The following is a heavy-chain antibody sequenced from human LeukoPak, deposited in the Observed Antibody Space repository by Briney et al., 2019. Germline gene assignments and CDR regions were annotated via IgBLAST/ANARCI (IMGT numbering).Heavy chain of an antibody. CDR3: ARERYSGSPQCYFDY. D-gene: IGHD1-26*01. Sequence: ASVKVSCKASGGTFSSYAISWVRQAPGQGLEWMGRIIPILGIANYAQKFQGRVTITADKSTSTAYMELSSLRSGDTAVYYCARERYSGSPQCYFDYWGQGTLVTVSS. CDR1: GGTFSSYA. V-gene: IGHV1-69*04. J-gene: IGHJ4*02. CDR2: IIPILGIA.